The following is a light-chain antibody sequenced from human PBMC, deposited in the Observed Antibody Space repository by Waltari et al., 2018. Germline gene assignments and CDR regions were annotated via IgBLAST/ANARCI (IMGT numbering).Light chain of an antibody. CDR2: DAS. CDR1: RDINNY. CDR3: QHYDGVPPWT. J-gene: IGKJ1*01. V-gene: IGKV1-33*01. Sequence: DIQMTQSPSSLSASVGDRVTITCQASRDINNYLNWYQQKPGKAPKLLIYDASTLETGVPSSFSGSGSGTDVVFTISRLQPEDIATYYCQHYDGVPPWTFGQGTRVDFK.